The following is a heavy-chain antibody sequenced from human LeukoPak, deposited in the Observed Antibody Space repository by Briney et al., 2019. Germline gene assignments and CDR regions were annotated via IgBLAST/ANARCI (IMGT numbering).Heavy chain of an antibody. D-gene: IGHD2-8*01. J-gene: IGHJ4*02. CDR2: SDYDGTGGTVT. CDR1: GFTFSGYW. V-gene: IGHV3-74*01. CDR3: ATTPSFDGD. Sequence: GGSLRLSCAASGFTFSGYWMHWVRKAPGKGLVWVARSDYDGTGGTVTTYADSVKGRFTTSRDNAKNTVYLQMNSLRAEDTAIYYCATTPSFDGDWGQGTLVTVSS.